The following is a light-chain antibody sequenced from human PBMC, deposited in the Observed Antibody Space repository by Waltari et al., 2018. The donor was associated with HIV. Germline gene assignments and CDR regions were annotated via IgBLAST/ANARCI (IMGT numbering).Light chain of an antibody. Sequence: DIQLTQCPSSLSASVGDRVTLTCRASQSISGYLNWYQQKPVKASRSLIYAESSLQSGVPSRFRGSGSGPEFSLTIDSLQPEDFATYYCQQFYTMPVTFGQGTKLEIK. CDR3: QQFYTMPVT. CDR1: QSISGY. J-gene: IGKJ2*01. CDR2: AES. V-gene: IGKV1-39*01.